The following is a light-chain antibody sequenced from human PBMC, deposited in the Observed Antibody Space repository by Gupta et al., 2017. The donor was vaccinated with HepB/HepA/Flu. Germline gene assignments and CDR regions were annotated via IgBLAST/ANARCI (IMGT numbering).Light chain of an antibody. Sequence: DIVMTKSPASQHVFLGDNDAINCKSSQNVLYSNNKDFLAWYQQKPGHPPKLLISWASTRESGVPDRFSGSGSGTDFTLTISSLQAEDVAVYYCQQYYDTPITFGQGTRLEIK. J-gene: IGKJ5*01. CDR2: WAS. CDR3: QQYYDTPIT. V-gene: IGKV4-1*01. CDR1: QNVLYSNNKDF.